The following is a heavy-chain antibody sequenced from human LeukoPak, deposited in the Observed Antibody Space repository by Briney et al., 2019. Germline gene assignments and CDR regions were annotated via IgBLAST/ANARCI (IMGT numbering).Heavy chain of an antibody. D-gene: IGHD2-15*01. V-gene: IGHV3-23*01. CDR1: IFNFSDYT. CDR2: IRHSGVDS. Sequence: QSGGSMKLSCAASIFNFSDYTISWVRQLPWKGLEWVSGIRHSGVDSSYADSVKGRFTISRDNSKNVLYLQMNSLRDDDTGVYYCARDRRATPMYFFDFWGQGTPVTVSS. CDR3: ARDRRATPMYFFDF. J-gene: IGHJ4*02.